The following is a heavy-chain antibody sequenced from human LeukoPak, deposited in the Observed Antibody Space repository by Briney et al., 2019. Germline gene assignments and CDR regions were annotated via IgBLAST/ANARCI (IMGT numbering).Heavy chain of an antibody. CDR3: ARVGRRITIFGVSKGAFDP. V-gene: IGHV1-2*02. J-gene: IGHJ5*02. CDR1: GYTFTGYY. CDR2: FNPNSGGT. Sequence: ALVKVSYKASGYTFTGYYMHWVRQAPGQELEWLGWFNPNSGGTNYAQKFQGRVTTTRDTSISTAYMELSRLRSDGTAVQYCARVGRRITIFGVSKGAFDPWGRGTLVTVSS. D-gene: IGHD3-3*01.